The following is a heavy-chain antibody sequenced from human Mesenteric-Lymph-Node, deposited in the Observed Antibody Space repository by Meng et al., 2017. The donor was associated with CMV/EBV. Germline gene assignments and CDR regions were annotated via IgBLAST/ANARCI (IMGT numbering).Heavy chain of an antibody. CDR2: ISSSSSTI. Sequence: GESLKISCAASGFTFSSYSMNWVRQAPGKGLEWVSYISSSSSTIYYADSVKGRFTISRDNARNSLSLQMNSLRADDSAFYYCARDPNLGQLDFWGQGTLVTVSS. J-gene: IGHJ4*02. CDR3: ARDPNLGQLDF. V-gene: IGHV3-48*04. CDR1: GFTFSSYS.